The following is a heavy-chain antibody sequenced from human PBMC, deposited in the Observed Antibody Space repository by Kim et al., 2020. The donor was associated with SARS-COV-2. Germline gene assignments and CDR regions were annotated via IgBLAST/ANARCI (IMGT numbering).Heavy chain of an antibody. CDR3: ARDGRYYGEV. Sequence: NTNYAQKLQGRVTMTTDTSASTAYMELRSLRSDDTAVYYCARDGRYYGEVWGQGTLVTVSS. D-gene: IGHD3-10*01. J-gene: IGHJ4*02. CDR2: NT. V-gene: IGHV1-18*01.